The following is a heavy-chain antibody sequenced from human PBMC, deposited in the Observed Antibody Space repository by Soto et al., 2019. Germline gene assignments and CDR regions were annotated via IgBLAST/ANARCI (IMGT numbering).Heavy chain of an antibody. D-gene: IGHD3-10*01. Sequence: QVQLVQSGAEVKKPGASVKVSCKPSGYTFTTYFLHWVRQAPGQGLEWMGIINPSDGSTTYAQSLQGRVTMTRDTATSTAYMELRSLRSEDTAVYYCARVPTGRGDYDYWGQGTLVTVSS. CDR2: INPSDGST. CDR1: GYTFTTYF. J-gene: IGHJ4*02. V-gene: IGHV1-46*01. CDR3: ARVPTGRGDYDY.